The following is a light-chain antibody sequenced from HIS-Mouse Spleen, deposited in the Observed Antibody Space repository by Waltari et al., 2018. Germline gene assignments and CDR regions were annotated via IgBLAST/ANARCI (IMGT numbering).Light chain of an antibody. CDR1: QSVLYSSNNKNY. CDR3: QQYYSTPYT. J-gene: IGKJ2*01. V-gene: IGKV4-1*01. Sequence: DIVMTQSPDSLGVSLGECATLNCKSSQSVLYSSNNKNYLAWYQQKPGQPPKLLIYWASTRESGVPDRFSGSGSGTDFTLTISSLQAEDVAVYYCQQYYSTPYTFGQGTKLEIK. CDR2: WAS.